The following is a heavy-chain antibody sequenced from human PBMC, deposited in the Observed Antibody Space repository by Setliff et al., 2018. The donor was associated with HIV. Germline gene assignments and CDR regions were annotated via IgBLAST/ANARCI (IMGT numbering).Heavy chain of an antibody. CDR3: ARGGYSSKWYSWFDP. Sequence: PSETLSLTCAVSGGSISSGGYYWNWIRLQPGKGLEWIGHIYYSGSTQYNPSLKSRVTISVDTSKNQFSLKLSSVTAADTAVYYCARGGYSSKWYSWFDPWGQGTLVTVSS. D-gene: IGHD2-2*01. J-gene: IGHJ5*01. CDR2: IYYSGST. V-gene: IGHV4-31*11. CDR1: GGSISSGGYY.